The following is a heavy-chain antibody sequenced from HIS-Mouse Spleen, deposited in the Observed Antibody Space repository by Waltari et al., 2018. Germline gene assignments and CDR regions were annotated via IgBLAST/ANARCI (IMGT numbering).Heavy chain of an antibody. CDR1: GFTFSSYG. J-gene: IGHJ4*02. CDR3: AKELRSRSPVWGSYFDY. Sequence: QVQLVESGGGVVQPGRSLRLSCAASGFTFSSYGMHWVRQAPGKGLEWVAVRWYDGSNKYYADSVKGRFTISRDNSKDTLYLQMNSLRAEDTAVYYCAKELRSRSPVWGSYFDYWGQGTLVTVSS. CDR2: RWYDGSNK. V-gene: IGHV3-33*06. D-gene: IGHD3-16*01.